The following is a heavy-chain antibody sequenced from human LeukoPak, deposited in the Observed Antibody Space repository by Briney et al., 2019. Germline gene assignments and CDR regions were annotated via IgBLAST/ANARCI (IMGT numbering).Heavy chain of an antibody. J-gene: IGHJ3*02. V-gene: IGHV4-4*07. CDR2: IYTSGST. CDR3: ARRTTDFDAFDI. D-gene: IGHD4-11*01. Sequence: PSETLSLTCTVSGGSISSYYWNWIRQPAGKGLEWIGRIYTSGSTNYNPSLKSRVTISVDTSKNQFSLKLNSVTAADTAVYYCARRTTDFDAFDIWGQGTMVTVSS. CDR1: GGSISSYY.